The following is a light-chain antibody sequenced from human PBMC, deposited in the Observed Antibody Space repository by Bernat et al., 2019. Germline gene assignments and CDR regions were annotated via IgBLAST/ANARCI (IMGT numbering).Light chain of an antibody. CDR2: TAS. J-gene: IGKJ4*01. Sequence: DVQMTQSPSSLSASIGDRVTVTCRASQSISTFLNWYQHKPGRAPKLLIHTASSLQSGVPSRFSGSGSGTDFTLTISSLQPEDFATYYSQQSYTTPLTFGGGTKVEIK. V-gene: IGKV1-39*01. CDR1: QSISTF. CDR3: QQSYTTPLT.